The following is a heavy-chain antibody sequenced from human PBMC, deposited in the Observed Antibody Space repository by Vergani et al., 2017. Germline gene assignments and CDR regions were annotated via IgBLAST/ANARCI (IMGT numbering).Heavy chain of an antibody. Sequence: EVQLVESGGGLVQPGGSLRLSCAASGFTFSSYWMSWVRQAPGKGLEWVANIKQDGSEKYYVDSVKGRFTISRDNAKNSLYLQMNSLRAEDTAVYYCARVGSLGYCTNGVCPWGCYFDYWGQGTLVTVSS. CDR2: IKQDGSEK. V-gene: IGHV3-7*01. J-gene: IGHJ4*02. D-gene: IGHD2-8*01. CDR3: ARVGSLGYCTNGVCPWGCYFDY. CDR1: GFTFSSYW.